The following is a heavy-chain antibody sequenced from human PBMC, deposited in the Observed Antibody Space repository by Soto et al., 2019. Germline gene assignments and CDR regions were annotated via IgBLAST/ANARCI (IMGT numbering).Heavy chain of an antibody. D-gene: IGHD2-15*01. V-gene: IGHV5-10-1*01. CDR2: IDPSDSYT. Sequence: GESLKISCKGSRYSFTSYWISWVRQMPGKGLEWMGRIDPSDSYTNYSPSFQGHVTISADKSISTAYLQWSSLKASDTAMYYCARQYCSGGSCYSVWFDPWGQGTLVTVSS. CDR1: RYSFTSYW. J-gene: IGHJ5*02. CDR3: ARQYCSGGSCYSVWFDP.